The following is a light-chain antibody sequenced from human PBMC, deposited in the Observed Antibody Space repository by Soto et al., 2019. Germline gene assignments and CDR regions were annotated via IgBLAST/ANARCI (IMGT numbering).Light chain of an antibody. CDR3: HQRDNWPFT. CDR2: DAS. V-gene: IGKV3-11*02. J-gene: IGKJ3*01. CDR1: QLVSTY. Sequence: ETVLTQSPATLSLSPGQRATLSCRASQLVSTYLAWFQQRPGQAPRLLIYDASNRAAGIPARFSGSGSGRDFTLTISSLEPEDFAVYYCHQRDNWPFTFGPGTKVEVK.